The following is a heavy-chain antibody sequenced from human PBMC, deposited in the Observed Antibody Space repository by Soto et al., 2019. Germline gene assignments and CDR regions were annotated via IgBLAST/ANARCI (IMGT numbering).Heavy chain of an antibody. CDR1: GGSFSGYY. D-gene: IGHD3-16*01. CDR2: INHSGST. CDR3: ARGSWAVRFEY. V-gene: IGHV4-34*01. Sequence: SETLSLTCAVYGGSFSGYYWSWIRQPPGKGLEWIGEINHSGSTNYNPSLKSRVTISVDTSKNQFSLKLSSVTAADTAVYYCARGSWAVRFEYWGQGTLVTVSS. J-gene: IGHJ4*02.